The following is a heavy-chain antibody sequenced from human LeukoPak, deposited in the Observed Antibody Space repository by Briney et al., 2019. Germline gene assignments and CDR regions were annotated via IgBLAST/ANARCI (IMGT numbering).Heavy chain of an antibody. CDR1: GGSISSSSYY. V-gene: IGHV4-39*07. Sequence: SETLSLTCTVSGGSISSSSYYWGWIRQPPGKGLEWIGSIYYSGSTNYNPSLKSRVTISVDTSKNQFSLKLSSVTAADTAVYYCARGARITMIVALKKYFDYWGQGTLVTVSS. D-gene: IGHD3-22*01. J-gene: IGHJ4*02. CDR3: ARGARITMIVALKKYFDY. CDR2: IYYSGST.